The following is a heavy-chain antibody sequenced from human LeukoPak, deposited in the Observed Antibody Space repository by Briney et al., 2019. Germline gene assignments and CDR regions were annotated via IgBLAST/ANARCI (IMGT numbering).Heavy chain of an antibody. Sequence: PSETLSLTCTVSGGSISSYYWSWIRQPAGKGLEWIGRIYTSGSTNYNPSLKSRVTISVDTSKNQFSLKLSSVTAADTAVYYCARATIRYYYDSSGYYGLDYWGQGTLVTVSS. CDR3: ARATIRYYYDSSGYYGLDY. CDR2: IYTSGST. CDR1: GGSISSYY. J-gene: IGHJ4*02. D-gene: IGHD3-22*01. V-gene: IGHV4-4*07.